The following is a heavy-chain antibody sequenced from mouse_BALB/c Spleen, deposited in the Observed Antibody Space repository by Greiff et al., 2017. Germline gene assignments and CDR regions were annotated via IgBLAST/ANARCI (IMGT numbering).Heavy chain of an antibody. CDR2: INPSNGGT. CDR3: TRGAPAWFAY. CDR1: GYTFTSYY. V-gene: IGHV1S81*02. Sequence: VQLQQPGAELVKPGASVKLSCKASGYTFTSYYMYWVKQRPGQGLEWIGGINPSNGGTNFNEKFKSKATLTVDKSSSTAYMQLSSLTSEDSAVYYCTRGAPAWFAYWGQGTLVTVSA. J-gene: IGHJ3*01.